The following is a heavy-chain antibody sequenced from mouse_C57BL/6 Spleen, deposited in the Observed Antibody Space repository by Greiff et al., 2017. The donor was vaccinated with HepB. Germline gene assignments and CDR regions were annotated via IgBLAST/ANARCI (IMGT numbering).Heavy chain of an antibody. CDR3: ARSGSNLYAMDY. V-gene: IGHV1-4*01. Sequence: VQLVESGAELARPGASVKMSCKASGYTFTSYTMHWVKQRPGQGLEWIGYINPSSGYTKYNQKFKDKATLTADKSSSTAYMQLSSLTSEDSAVYYCARSGSNLYAMDYWGQGTSVTVSS. J-gene: IGHJ4*01. D-gene: IGHD2-5*01. CDR1: GYTFTSYT. CDR2: INPSSGYT.